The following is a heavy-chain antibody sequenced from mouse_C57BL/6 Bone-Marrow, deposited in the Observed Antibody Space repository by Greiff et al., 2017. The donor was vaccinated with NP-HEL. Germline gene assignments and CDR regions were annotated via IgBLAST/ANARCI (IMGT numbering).Heavy chain of an antibody. D-gene: IGHD2-1*01. J-gene: IGHJ3*01. V-gene: IGHV5-12*01. CDR1: GFTFSDYY. Sequence: EVKLMESGGGLVQPGGSLKLSCAASGFTFSDYYMYWVRQTPEKRLEWVAYISNGGGSTYYPDTVKGRFTISRDNAKNTLYLQMSRLKSEDTAMYYCARHFSRSTLVSAWFAYWGQGTLVTVSA. CDR3: ARHFSRSTLVSAWFAY. CDR2: ISNGGGST.